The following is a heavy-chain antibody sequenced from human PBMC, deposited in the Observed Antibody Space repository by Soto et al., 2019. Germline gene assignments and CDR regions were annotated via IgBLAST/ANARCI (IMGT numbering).Heavy chain of an antibody. D-gene: IGHD3-10*01. V-gene: IGHV1-69*02. CDR1: GDTFSFYT. CDR2: INPIVSMS. J-gene: IGHJ4*02. CDR3: SASYGSGYRAFDY. Sequence: QVQLVQSGTEVKKPGSSVKVSCKASGDTFSFYTINWVRQAPGLGLEWVGRINPIVSMSNYAQKFQGRVSMTADKSTCTAYMELRSLRSDDTAVYFCSASYGSGYRAFDYWGQGALVIVSS.